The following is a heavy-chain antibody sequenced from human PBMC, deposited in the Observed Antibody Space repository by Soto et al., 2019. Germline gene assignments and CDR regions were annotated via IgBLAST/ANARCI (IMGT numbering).Heavy chain of an antibody. D-gene: IGHD6-19*01. CDR2: VYYTGST. Sequence: ETLSLTCSVSGGSISGSYWSWIRQSPGKGLEWLGYVYYTGSTNYSPSLRSRVSISVDTSKNEFSLRLSSVTAADTAVYFCARSVAVPGAHIDYWGQGTQVTSPQ. CDR3: ARSVAVPGAHIDY. CDR1: GGSISGSY. V-gene: IGHV4-59*01. J-gene: IGHJ4*02.